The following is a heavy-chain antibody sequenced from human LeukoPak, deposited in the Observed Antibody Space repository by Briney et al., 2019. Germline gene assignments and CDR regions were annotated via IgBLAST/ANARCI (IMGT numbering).Heavy chain of an antibody. J-gene: IGHJ5*02. CDR3: AKELSSVMVRGVFDP. Sequence: PGRSLRLSCAASGFTFSSYGMHWVRQAPGKGLEWVAVISYDGSNKYYADSVKGRFTISRDNSKNTLYLQMNSPRAEDTAVYYCAKELSSVMVRGVFDPWGQGTLVTVSS. V-gene: IGHV3-30*18. CDR1: GFTFSSYG. D-gene: IGHD3-10*01. CDR2: ISYDGSNK.